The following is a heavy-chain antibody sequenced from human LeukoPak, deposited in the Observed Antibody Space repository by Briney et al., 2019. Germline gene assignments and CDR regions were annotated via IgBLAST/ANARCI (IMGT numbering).Heavy chain of an antibody. Sequence: GESLKISCKGSGYSFSNYWIGWVRQMPGKGLEWMGIIYPGDSDTRYSPSLQGQVTISADKSISTAYLQWISLKASDTAMYYCALNPRGYCSGGRCYIGYWGQGTLVTVSS. CDR2: IYPGDSDT. CDR3: ALNPRGYCSGGRCYIGY. D-gene: IGHD2-15*01. J-gene: IGHJ4*02. V-gene: IGHV5-51*01. CDR1: GYSFSNYW.